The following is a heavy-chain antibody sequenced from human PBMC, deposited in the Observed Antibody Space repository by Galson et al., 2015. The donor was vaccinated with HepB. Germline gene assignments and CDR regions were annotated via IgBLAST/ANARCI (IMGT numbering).Heavy chain of an antibody. CDR2: ISAYNGNT. D-gene: IGHD3-9*01. CDR1: GYTFTSYG. V-gene: IGHV1-18*04. CDR3: ARDPDILTGYSYYYYGMDV. Sequence: QSGAEVKKPGASVKVSCKASGYTFTSYGISWVRQAPGQGLEWMGWISAYNGNTNYAQKLQGRVTMTTDTSTSTAYMELRSLRSDDTAVYYCARDPDILTGYSYYYYGMDVWGQGTTVTVSS. J-gene: IGHJ6*02.